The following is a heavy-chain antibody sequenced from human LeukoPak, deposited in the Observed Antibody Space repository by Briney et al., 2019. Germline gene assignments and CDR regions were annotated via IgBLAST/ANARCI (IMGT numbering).Heavy chain of an antibody. CDR3: AVKIKVGYYYYMDV. Sequence: SETLSLTCTVSGYSISSGYYWGWIRQPPGKGLEWIGNIYHSGRTYYNPSLKSRVTISVDTSKNQFSLKLSSVTAADTAVYYCAVKIKVGYYYYMDVWGKGTTVTVSS. CDR1: GYSISSGYY. V-gene: IGHV4-38-2*02. J-gene: IGHJ6*03. CDR2: IYHSGRT. D-gene: IGHD2-2*01.